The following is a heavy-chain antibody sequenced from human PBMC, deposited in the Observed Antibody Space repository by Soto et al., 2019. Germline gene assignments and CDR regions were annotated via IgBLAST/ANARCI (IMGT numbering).Heavy chain of an antibody. V-gene: IGHV1-2*02. Sequence: DSVKVSCKASGYTFTGYYMHWVRQAPGQGLEWMGWINPNSGGANHAQKFQGRVTMTRDTSISTAYMELSRLRSDDTAVYYCARGGSYGYNNYYHGMDVWGQGTTVTVSS. CDR1: GYTFTGYY. CDR3: ARGGSYGYNNYYHGMDV. CDR2: INPNSGGA. D-gene: IGHD5-18*01. J-gene: IGHJ6*02.